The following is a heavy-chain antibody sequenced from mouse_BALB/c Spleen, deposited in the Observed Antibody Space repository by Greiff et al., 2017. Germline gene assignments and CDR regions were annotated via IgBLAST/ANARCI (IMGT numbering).Heavy chain of an antibody. Sequence: VQLVESGPGLVAPSQSLSITCTVSGFSLTSYGVHWVRQPPGKGLEWLGVIWAVGSTNYNSALMSRLSISKDNSKSQLFLKMNSLQTDDTAMYYCARGTMITSPFAYWGQGTLVTVSA. CDR2: IWAVGST. V-gene: IGHV2-9*02. CDR3: ARGTMITSPFAY. CDR1: GFSLTSYG. D-gene: IGHD2-4*01. J-gene: IGHJ3*01.